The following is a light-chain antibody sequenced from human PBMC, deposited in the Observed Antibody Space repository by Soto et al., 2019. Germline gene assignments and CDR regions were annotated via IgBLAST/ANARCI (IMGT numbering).Light chain of an antibody. CDR1: SSDVGDYNS. CDR2: DVS. J-gene: IGLJ1*01. V-gene: IGLV2-11*01. Sequence: SVLAQPRSVSGSPGQSVTVSCIGTSSDVGDYNSVSWYQQHPGKAPKLMIYDVSKRPSGVPDHFSGSKSGNTASLTISGLQHEDEPAHYCCSYAAGYSYVYGIATQVTV. CDR3: CSYAAGYSYV.